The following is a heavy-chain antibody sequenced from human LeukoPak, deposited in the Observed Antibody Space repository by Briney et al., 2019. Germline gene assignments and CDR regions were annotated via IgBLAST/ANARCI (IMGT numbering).Heavy chain of an antibody. CDR1: GFTFSSYT. CDR3: PCGMQLWYTDY. CDR2: ISSSSSYI. Sequence: PGGSLRLSCAASGFTFSSYTMNWVRQAPGKGLEWVSPISSSSSYIYYADSVKGRFTISRDNAKNSLYLQMNSLRAEDTAVYYCPCGMQLWYTDYWGQGTLVTVSS. D-gene: IGHD5-18*01. V-gene: IGHV3-21*01. J-gene: IGHJ4*02.